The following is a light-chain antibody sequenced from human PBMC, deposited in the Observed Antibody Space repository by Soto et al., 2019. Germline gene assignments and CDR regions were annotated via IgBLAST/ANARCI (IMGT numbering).Light chain of an antibody. CDR1: SSDIGAYNY. Sequence: QSALTQPASVSGSPGQSLTISSTGTSSDIGAYNYVSWYQQHPGKAPKLIIYEVSHRPSGVSTRFSGSKSGLTASLTISGLQAEDEADYYCVSFTTSITVEVFGSGTKVT. J-gene: IGLJ1*01. V-gene: IGLV2-14*01. CDR3: VSFTTSITVEV. CDR2: EVS.